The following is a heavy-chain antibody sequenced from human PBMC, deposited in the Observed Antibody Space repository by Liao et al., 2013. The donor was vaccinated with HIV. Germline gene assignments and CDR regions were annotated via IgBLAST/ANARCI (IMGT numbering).Heavy chain of an antibody. Sequence: QVQLQESGPGLVKPSQTLSLTCTVSGGSISSGSYYWSWIRQPAGKGLEWIGRIYTSGTTNYNPSLKSRVTISLDMSRNQFSLKLTSVTAADTAVYFCARGSSGSGWSGGYYYYYMDVWGKGTTVTVSS. D-gene: IGHD6-19*01. J-gene: IGHJ6*03. V-gene: IGHV4-61*02. CDR3: ARGSSGSGWSGGYYYYYMDV. CDR2: IYTSGTT. CDR1: GGSISSGSYY.